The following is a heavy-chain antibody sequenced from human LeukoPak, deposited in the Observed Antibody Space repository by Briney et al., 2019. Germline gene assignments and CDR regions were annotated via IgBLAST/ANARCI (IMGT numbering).Heavy chain of an antibody. CDR2: ISSSSSYI. CDR3: AREGRGVHAFDI. CDR1: GFTFSSYG. J-gene: IGHJ3*02. D-gene: IGHD3-10*01. Sequence: GGSLRLSRAASGFTFSSYGMHWVRQAPGKGLEWVSSISSSSSYIYYADSVKGRFTISRDNAKNSLYLQMNSLRAEDTAVYYCAREGRGVHAFDIWGQGTMVTVSS. V-gene: IGHV3-21*01.